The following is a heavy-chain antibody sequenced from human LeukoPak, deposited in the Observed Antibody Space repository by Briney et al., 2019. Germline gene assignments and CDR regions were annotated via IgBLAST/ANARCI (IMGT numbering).Heavy chain of an antibody. CDR3: AELGITMIGGV. CDR1: GFTLSCYE. D-gene: IGHD3-10*02. Sequence: GGALRLCCSASGFTLSCYEMNSVHQAPGKELVRVSYISSSGSTIYYADSVKGRFTISRDNAKNSLYLQMNSLRAEDTAVYYCAELGITMIGGVWGKGTTVTISS. CDR2: ISSSGSTI. V-gene: IGHV3-48*03. J-gene: IGHJ6*04.